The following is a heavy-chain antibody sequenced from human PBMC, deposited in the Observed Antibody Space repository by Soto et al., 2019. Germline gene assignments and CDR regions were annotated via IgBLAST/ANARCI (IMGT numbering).Heavy chain of an antibody. Sequence: SETLSLTCTVSGGSISSGGYYWSWIRQHPGKGLEWIGYIYYSGSTYYNPSLKSRVTISVDTSKNQFSLKLSSVTAADTAVYYCARVYLTISGVLKGNWFDPWGQGPMLTVSS. V-gene: IGHV4-31*03. D-gene: IGHD3-3*01. J-gene: IGHJ5*02. CDR1: GGSISSGGYY. CDR2: IYYSGST. CDR3: ARVYLTISGVLKGNWFDP.